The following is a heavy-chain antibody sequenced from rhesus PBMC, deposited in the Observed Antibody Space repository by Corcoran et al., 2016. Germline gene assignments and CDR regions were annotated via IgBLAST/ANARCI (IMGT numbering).Heavy chain of an antibody. CDR1: GYSISSCYD. Sequence: QVQLQESGPGLVKPSETLSLTCPVSGYSISSCYDGGWIRPPPGKGLEYIGYINNRGSTYYNPSLKSRVTISKDTSKNQFSLKLSSVTAADTAVYYCARRDFWGQGVLVTVSS. CDR3: ARRDF. CDR2: INNRGST. J-gene: IGHJ5-2*01. V-gene: IGHV4-99*01.